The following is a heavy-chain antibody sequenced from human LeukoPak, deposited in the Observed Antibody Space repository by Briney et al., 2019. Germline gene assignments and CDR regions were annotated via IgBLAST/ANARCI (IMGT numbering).Heavy chain of an antibody. CDR1: GYTFSSYD. CDR2: IWYDGSNK. CDR3: ARDEGSSSSEFDY. D-gene: IGHD6-6*01. J-gene: IGHJ4*02. V-gene: IGHV3-33*01. Sequence: PGRSLRLSCAASGYTFSSYDMHWVRQAPGKGLEWVAVIWYDGSNKYYADSVKGRFTISRDNSKNTLYLQMNSLRAEDTAVYYCARDEGSSSSEFDYWGQGTLVTVSS.